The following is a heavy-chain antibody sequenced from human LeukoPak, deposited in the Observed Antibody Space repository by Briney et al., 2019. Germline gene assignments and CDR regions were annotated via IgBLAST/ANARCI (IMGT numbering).Heavy chain of an antibody. Sequence: ASVKVSCKASGGTFSSYAISWVRQAPGQGLEWMGWISAYNGNTNYAQKLQGRVTMTTDTSTSTAYMELRSLRSDDTAVYYCARAIDIVVVPAAVDWFDPWGQGTLVTVSS. CDR1: GGTFSSYA. CDR3: ARAIDIVVVPAAVDWFDP. D-gene: IGHD2-2*01. CDR2: ISAYNGNT. J-gene: IGHJ5*02. V-gene: IGHV1-18*01.